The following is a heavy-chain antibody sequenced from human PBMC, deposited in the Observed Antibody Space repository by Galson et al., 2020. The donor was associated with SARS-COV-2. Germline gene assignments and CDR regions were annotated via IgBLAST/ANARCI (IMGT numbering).Heavy chain of an antibody. D-gene: IGHD6-19*01. CDR3: ARVGTRSGWKYYFGF. Sequence: GESMQITPAASGITISSCWMHWVRQAPGKGLVWVSRINSAGSSTRYADSVKGRFTISRDNAKNTLYLQMNRLRAEDTAVDYCARVGTRSGWKYYFGFWGQGTLVTVSS. J-gene: IGHJ4*02. CDR1: GITISSCW. V-gene: IGHV3-74*01. CDR2: INSAGSST.